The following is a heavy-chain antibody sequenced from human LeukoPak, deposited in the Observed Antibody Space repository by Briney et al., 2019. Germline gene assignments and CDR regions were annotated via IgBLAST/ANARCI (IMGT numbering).Heavy chain of an antibody. CDR1: GYTFTNYG. J-gene: IGHJ5*02. Sequence: EASVKVSCKASGYTFTNYGISWARQAPGQGLEWMGWISIYNGNTDYAQKLRGRVTMTTDTSTSTAYMELRSLRSDDTAVYYCARITYDFWSGYYMPDDPWGQGTLVTVSS. D-gene: IGHD3-3*01. V-gene: IGHV1-18*01. CDR3: ARITYDFWSGYYMPDDP. CDR2: ISIYNGNT.